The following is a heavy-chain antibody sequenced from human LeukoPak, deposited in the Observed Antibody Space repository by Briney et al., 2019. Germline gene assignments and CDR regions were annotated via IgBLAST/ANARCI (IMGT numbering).Heavy chain of an antibody. Sequence: SQSLSLTWTLSGGSISSGYRYWGLLRQSPGRGLEVFRHIYSTGNTYYSPPLESRVIISVDTSKNQFSLELNSVTSADMAVYYCARDSYSYGYGGFDYWGQGILVTVSS. CDR1: GGSISSGYRY. D-gene: IGHD5-18*01. CDR3: ARDSYSYGYGGFDY. J-gene: IGHJ4*02. CDR2: IYSTGNT. V-gene: IGHV4-30-4*01.